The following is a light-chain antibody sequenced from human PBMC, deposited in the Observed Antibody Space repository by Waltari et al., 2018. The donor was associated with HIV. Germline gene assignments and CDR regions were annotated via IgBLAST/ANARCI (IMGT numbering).Light chain of an antibody. J-gene: IGKJ2*01. CDR1: QGIGSE. V-gene: IGKV1-27*01. Sequence: VQMNQVPSSLSASVGDRVAIPCRASQGIGSELAWYQQKPGKGPKLLIYAASTLQSGVPSRFSGSGSGTDFTLTITNLQTEDFSFYYCQRYDRAPYTVCPGTRLELK. CDR2: AAS. CDR3: QRYDRAPYT.